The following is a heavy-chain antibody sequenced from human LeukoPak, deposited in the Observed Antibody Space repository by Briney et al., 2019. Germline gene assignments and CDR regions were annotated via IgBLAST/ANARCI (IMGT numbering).Heavy chain of an antibody. V-gene: IGHV1-8*01. D-gene: IGHD2-15*01. CDR1: GYTFTSYD. J-gene: IGHJ5*02. CDR2: MNPNSGNT. Sequence: VSVKVSCKASGYTFTSYDINWVRQATGQGLEWMGWMNPNSGNTGYAQKFQGRVTMTRNTSISTAYMELSSLRSEDTAVYYCARDAGYCSGGSCYSVFRFDPWGQGTLVTVSS. CDR3: ARDAGYCSGGSCYSVFRFDP.